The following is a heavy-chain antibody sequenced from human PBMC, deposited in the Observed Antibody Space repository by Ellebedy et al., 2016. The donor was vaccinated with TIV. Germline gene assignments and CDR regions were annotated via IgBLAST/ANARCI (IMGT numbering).Heavy chain of an antibody. CDR2: INTSGGST. J-gene: IGHJ6*02. Sequence: AASVKVSCKASGGTFSSYAISWVRQAPGQGLEWMGIINTSGGSTSYAQKFQGRVTMTRDTPTSTVYMELSSLRSEDTAVYYCARDWYCSSTSCRPTAYYYYGMDVWGQGTTVTVSS. CDR3: ARDWYCSSTSCRPTAYYYYGMDV. D-gene: IGHD2-2*01. V-gene: IGHV1-46*01. CDR1: GGTFSSYA.